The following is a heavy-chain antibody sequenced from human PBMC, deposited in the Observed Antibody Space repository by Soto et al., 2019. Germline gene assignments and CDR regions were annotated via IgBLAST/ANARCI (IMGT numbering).Heavy chain of an antibody. CDR2: MSYTGDT. Sequence: PSETLSLTCTVSGDSISNYYWSWIRQPPGRGLEWIGYMSYTGDTNYNPSLKGRVTISVDTSKTQVSLRLSSVTAADTAVYYCAGLHTSMVAGIWFDPWGQGTLVTVSS. CDR1: GDSISNYY. D-gene: IGHD5-18*01. V-gene: IGHV4-59*01. J-gene: IGHJ5*02. CDR3: AGLHTSMVAGIWFDP.